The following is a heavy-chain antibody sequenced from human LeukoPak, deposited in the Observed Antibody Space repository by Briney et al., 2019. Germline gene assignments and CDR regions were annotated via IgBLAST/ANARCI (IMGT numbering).Heavy chain of an antibody. CDR1: GFTFSSYE. Sequence: GGSLRLSCAASGFTFSSYEMNWVRQAPGKGLEWVSYISSSGSTIYYADSVKGRFTISRDNAKNSLYLQMNSLRAEDTAAYYCARGYCGGDCYSDAFDIWGQGTMVTVSS. V-gene: IGHV3-48*03. CDR2: ISSSGSTI. D-gene: IGHD2-21*02. J-gene: IGHJ3*02. CDR3: ARGYCGGDCYSDAFDI.